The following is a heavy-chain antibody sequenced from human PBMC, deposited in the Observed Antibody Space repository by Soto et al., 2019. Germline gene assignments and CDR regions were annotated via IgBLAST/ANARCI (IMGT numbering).Heavy chain of an antibody. CDR3: AKDRGSGSYAANFYYYGMDV. CDR2: INWNSGRI. J-gene: IGHJ6*02. D-gene: IGHD3-10*01. CDR1: GFTFEDYA. V-gene: IGHV3-9*01. Sequence: EEQLVESGGGLVQPGRSLRLSCAASGFTFEDYAMHWVRQPPGKGLEWVSGINWNSGRIAYADSVKGRFTISRDNAKTSLYLQMNSLRAEDTALYYCAKDRGSGSYAANFYYYGMDVWGQGTTVTVSS.